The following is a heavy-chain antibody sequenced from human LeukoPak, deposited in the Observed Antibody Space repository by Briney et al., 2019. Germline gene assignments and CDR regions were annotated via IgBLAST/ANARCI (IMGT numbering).Heavy chain of an antibody. J-gene: IGHJ5*02. CDR3: ARHSSSWKKDNWFDP. V-gene: IGHV1-2*02. Sequence: GASVKVSCKASGYTFTGYYMHWVRQAPGQGLEWMGWINPNSGGTNYAQKFQGRVTMTRDTSISTAYMELSRLRSDDTAVYYCARHSSSWKKDNWFDPWGQGTLVTVSS. D-gene: IGHD6-13*01. CDR2: INPNSGGT. CDR1: GYTFTGYY.